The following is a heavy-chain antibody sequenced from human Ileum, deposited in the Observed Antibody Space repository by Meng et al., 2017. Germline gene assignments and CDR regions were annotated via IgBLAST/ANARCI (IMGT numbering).Heavy chain of an antibody. CDR2: IYFSGST. D-gene: IGHD3-10*01. Sequence: HVERQELAPELVTLFQTLTLPRTVSGGSISSGGYYWGWIRQHPGKGLEWIGYIYFSGSTYYNPSLKSRVTISVDTSKNQFSLKLSSVTAADTAVYYCARGRGLIWFGEWFDPWGQGTLVTVSS. J-gene: IGHJ5*02. V-gene: IGHV4-31*03. CDR3: ARGRGLIWFGEWFDP. CDR1: GGSISSGGYY.